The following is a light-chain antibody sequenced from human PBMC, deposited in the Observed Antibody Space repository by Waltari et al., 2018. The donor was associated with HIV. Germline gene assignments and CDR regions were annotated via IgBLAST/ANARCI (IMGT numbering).Light chain of an antibody. Sequence: QSALTQHPSASGSPGQSVTISCTRTSIDVGSFKYFSWYQQHPGKAPKLMIYDVTKWPSGVPDRFSGSKSGNTASLTVSGLQAEDEADYYCSSYGGGNTVLFGGGTRLTVL. V-gene: IGLV2-8*01. CDR2: DVT. CDR3: SSYGGGNTVL. CDR1: SIDVGSFKY. J-gene: IGLJ3*02.